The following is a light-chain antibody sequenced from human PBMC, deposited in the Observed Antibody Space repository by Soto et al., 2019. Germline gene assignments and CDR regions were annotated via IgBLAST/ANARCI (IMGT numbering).Light chain of an antibody. CDR3: FLSVGDGTVV. Sequence: QTVVTQEPSFSVSPGGAVTLTCALNSGSVSTSHYPSWYQQTPGQPPRTLIYNTNVRSSGVPDRFSGSILGSRAALTISGAQADDEAFYFCFLSVGDGTVVFGGGTKLTVL. V-gene: IGLV8-61*01. J-gene: IGLJ2*01. CDR2: NTN. CDR1: SGSVSTSHY.